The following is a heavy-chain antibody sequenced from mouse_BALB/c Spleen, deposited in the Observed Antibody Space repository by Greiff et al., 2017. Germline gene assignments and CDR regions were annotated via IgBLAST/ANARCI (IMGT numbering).Heavy chain of an antibody. CDR3: ARDHYCYFDY. V-gene: IGHV3-5*02. CDR1: GISITTGNYR. CDR2: IYYRGTI. Sequence: EVKLMESGPGLVKPSQTVSLTCTVTGISITTGNYRWSWIRQFPGNKLEWIGYIYYRGTITYNPSLTSRTTITRDTSKNQFFLEMNSLTAEDTATYYCARDHYCYFDYWGQGTTLTVSS. J-gene: IGHJ2*01. D-gene: IGHD1-2*01.